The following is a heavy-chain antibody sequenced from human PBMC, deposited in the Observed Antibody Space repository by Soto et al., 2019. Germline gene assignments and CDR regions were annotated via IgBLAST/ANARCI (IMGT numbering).Heavy chain of an antibody. D-gene: IGHD6-19*01. V-gene: IGHV1-3*01. CDR2: INAGNGNT. J-gene: IGHJ4*02. CDR1: GYPFTSYA. CDR3: ARGSIAVAPYIY. Sequence: ASLKVSCKASGYPFTSYAMHRARQPPGHRPEWIGWINAGNGNTKYSQKFQGRVTITSDTTASTDYMELSSLKYENTAVFNDARGSIAVAPYIYWCEGALVTVSS.